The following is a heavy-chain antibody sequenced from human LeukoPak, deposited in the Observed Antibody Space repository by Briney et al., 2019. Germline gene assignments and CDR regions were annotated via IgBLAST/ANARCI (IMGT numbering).Heavy chain of an antibody. CDR1: GFTFSSYS. CDR3: VRDRFDYALDY. V-gene: IGHV3-30*03. J-gene: IGHJ4*02. D-gene: IGHD4-17*01. CDR2: ISYDGSNK. Sequence: GGSLRLSCAASGFTFSSYSMNWVRQAPGKGLEWVAVISYDGSNKYYADSVKGRFTISRDNAKNSLYLQMDSLRADDTAVYYCVRDRFDYALDYWGQGALVTVSS.